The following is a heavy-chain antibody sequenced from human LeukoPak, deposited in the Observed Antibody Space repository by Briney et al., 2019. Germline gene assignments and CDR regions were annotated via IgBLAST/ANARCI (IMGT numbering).Heavy chain of an antibody. D-gene: IGHD3-10*01. V-gene: IGHV6-1*01. CDR2: AYYRSKWYI. CDR3: ARGAVRGGTNFDY. Sequence: SQTLSLTCAISGDSVSGSPAVWSWISQSPSRGLELLGRAYYRSKWYIDYAVSVKGRITITPDTSKNQFSLQLNSVTPEDTAVYYCARGAVRGGTNFDYWGQGTLVTVSS. CDR1: GDSVSGSPAV. J-gene: IGHJ4*02.